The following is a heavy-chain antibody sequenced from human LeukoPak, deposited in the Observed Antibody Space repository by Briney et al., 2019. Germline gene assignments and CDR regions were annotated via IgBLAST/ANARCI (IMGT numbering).Heavy chain of an antibody. V-gene: IGHV3-53*01. D-gene: IGHD2-2*01. CDR3: ARGPYCSSTSCHTGFDP. J-gene: IGHJ5*02. CDR1: GFTVSSNY. CDR2: IYSGGST. Sequence: PGGSLRLSCAASGFTVSSNYMSWVRQAPGKGLEWVSVIYSGGSTYYADSVKGRFTISRDNSKNTLYLQMNSLRAEDTAVYYCARGPYCSSTSCHTGFDPWGQGTLVTVSS.